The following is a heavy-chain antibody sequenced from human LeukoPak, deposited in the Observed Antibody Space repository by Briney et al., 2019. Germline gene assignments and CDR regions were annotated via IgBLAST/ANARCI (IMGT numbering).Heavy chain of an antibody. J-gene: IGHJ3*02. CDR3: ARDRVLLWFGELLDGNHDAFDI. V-gene: IGHV3-30-3*01. Sequence: PGRSLRLSCAASGFTFSSYAMHWVRQAPGKGLEWVAVISYDGSNKYYADSVKGRFTISRDDSKSTLYLQMNSLRAEDTAVYYCARDRVLLWFGELLDGNHDAFDIWGQGTMVTVSS. CDR2: ISYDGSNK. D-gene: IGHD3-10*01. CDR1: GFTFSSYA.